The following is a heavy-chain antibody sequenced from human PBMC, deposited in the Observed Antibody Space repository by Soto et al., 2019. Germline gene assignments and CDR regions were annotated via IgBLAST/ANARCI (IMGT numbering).Heavy chain of an antibody. CDR2: IYWDDDK. Sequence: GSGPTLVNPTQTLTLTCTFSGFSLSTSGVGVGWIRQPPGKALEWLALIYWDDDKRYSPSLKSRLTITKDTSKNQVVLTMTNMDPVDTATYFCAHLFYDILTGSHPTPFAIWGQGTMVTVAS. V-gene: IGHV2-5*02. CDR3: AHLFYDILTGSHPTPFAI. CDR1: GFSLSTSGVG. D-gene: IGHD3-9*01. J-gene: IGHJ3*02.